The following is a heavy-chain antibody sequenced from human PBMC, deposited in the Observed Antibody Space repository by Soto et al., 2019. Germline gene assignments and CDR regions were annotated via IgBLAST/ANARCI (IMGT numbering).Heavy chain of an antibody. CDR2: ISNTGGGT. J-gene: IGHJ6*02. CDR1: GFMFNTYA. V-gene: IGHV3-23*01. Sequence: GGSLRLSCAASGFMFNTYAMTWVRQAPGKGLEWVATISNTGGGTYYADSVKGRFTISRDNSNNRLYLQMYSLRAEDTAVYFCANRPRYYNMDVWGQGTTVTVSS. CDR3: ANRPRYYNMDV.